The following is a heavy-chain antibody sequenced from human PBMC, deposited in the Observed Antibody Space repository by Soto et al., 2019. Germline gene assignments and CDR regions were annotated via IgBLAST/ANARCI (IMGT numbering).Heavy chain of an antibody. Sequence: QVQLVQSGAEVKKPGSTVKVSCKASGGTFSSYAISWVRQAPGQGLEWMGGIIPIFGTANYAQKFQGRVTITADESRSTAYRDLSSLRSEDTAVYYCARWWTEDYGMDVWGQGTTVTVSS. V-gene: IGHV1-69*12. J-gene: IGHJ6*02. CDR2: IIPIFGTA. D-gene: IGHD2-15*01. CDR1: GGTFSSYA. CDR3: ARWWTEDYGMDV.